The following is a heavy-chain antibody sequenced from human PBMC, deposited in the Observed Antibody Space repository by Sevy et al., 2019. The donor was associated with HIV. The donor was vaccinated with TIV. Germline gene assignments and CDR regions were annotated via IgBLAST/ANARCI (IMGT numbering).Heavy chain of an antibody. J-gene: IGHJ4*02. Sequence: SEALSLTCAVSGGYISTYYWSWIRQPPGKGLEWIGSIYYRGSSNYNSSLKSRVTISIDTSKNQLSLKLSSVTAADTAVYYCARLKKGEYDYGSAADRAALKNRPFDYWGQGTRVTVSS. D-gene: IGHD3-10*01. CDR2: IYYRGSS. CDR1: GGYISTYY. V-gene: IGHV4-59*12. CDR3: ARLKKGEYDYGSAADRAALKNRPFDY.